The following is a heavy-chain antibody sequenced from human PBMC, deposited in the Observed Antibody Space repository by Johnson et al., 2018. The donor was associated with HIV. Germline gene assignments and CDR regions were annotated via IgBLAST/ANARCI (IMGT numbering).Heavy chain of an antibody. CDR1: GFTFDDYG. CDR2: ISFDGNNE. Sequence: QVQLVESGGGVVRPGGSLRLSCAASGFTFDDYGFHWVRQAPGKGLEWVAVISFDGNNEYYAASVKGRSTISRDNSKNTLFLQMNSLRAEDTAVYYCASEGALWSDAFDIWGQGTMVTVSS. V-gene: IGHV3-30-3*01. J-gene: IGHJ3*02. D-gene: IGHD1-26*01. CDR3: ASEGALWSDAFDI.